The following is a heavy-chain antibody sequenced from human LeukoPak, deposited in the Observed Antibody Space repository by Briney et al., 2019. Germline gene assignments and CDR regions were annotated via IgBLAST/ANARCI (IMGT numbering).Heavy chain of an antibody. J-gene: IGHJ4*02. CDR3: GREGATVATQIDY. V-gene: IGHV3-74*01. Sequence: GGSLRLSCAASGYTFSGYWMQWVRQAPGKGLVWVSRISRDGRSISYTDSVKGRFTISRDKAKNTLYLQMNSLRAEDTAVYFCGREGATVATQIDYWGQGTL. D-gene: IGHD4-23*01. CDR1: GYTFSGYW. CDR2: ISRDGRSI.